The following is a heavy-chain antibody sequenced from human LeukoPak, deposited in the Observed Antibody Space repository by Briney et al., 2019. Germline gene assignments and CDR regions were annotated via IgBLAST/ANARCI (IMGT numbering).Heavy chain of an antibody. CDR2: IKSKTDGETT. CDR3: TTDLGTYYHGSQRLIPIDY. J-gene: IGHJ4*02. CDR1: GFTFTNAW. D-gene: IGHD3-10*01. V-gene: IGHV3-15*01. Sequence: GGSLRLSCVDSGFTFTNAWMSWVRQAPGKGLEWIGRIKSKTDGETTNYAEPVRGRFTISRDDSKSAVYLQMNSLKIEDTAVYYCTTDLGTYYHGSQRLIPIDYWGQGTLVTVSS.